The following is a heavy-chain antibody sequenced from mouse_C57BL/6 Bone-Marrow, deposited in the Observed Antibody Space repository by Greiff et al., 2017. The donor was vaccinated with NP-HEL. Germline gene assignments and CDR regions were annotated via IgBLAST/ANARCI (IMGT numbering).Heavy chain of an antibody. CDR2: IYPGGGYT. V-gene: IGHV1-63*01. Sequence: QVQLQQSGAELVRPGTSVKMSCKASGYTFTNYWIGWAKQRPGHGLEWIGDIYPGGGYTNYNEKFKGKATLTADKSSSTAYMQFSSLTSEDSAIYYCAREEITTVVATHWYFDVWGTGTTVTVSS. J-gene: IGHJ1*03. CDR1: GYTFTNYW. CDR3: AREEITTVVATHWYFDV. D-gene: IGHD1-1*01.